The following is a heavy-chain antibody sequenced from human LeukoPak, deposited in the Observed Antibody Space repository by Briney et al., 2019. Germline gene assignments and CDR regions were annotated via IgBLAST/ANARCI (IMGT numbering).Heavy chain of an antibody. D-gene: IGHD5-18*01. J-gene: IGHJ4*02. CDR1: GFTVSSNY. CDR3: ARVEGGYSYGYLDY. Sequence: GGSLRFSCAASGFTVSSNYMSWVRQAPGKGLEWVSVIYSGGSTYYADSVKGRFTISRDNSKNTLYLQMNSLRAEDTAVYYCARVEGGYSYGYLDYWGQGTLVTVSS. CDR2: IYSGGST. V-gene: IGHV3-53*01.